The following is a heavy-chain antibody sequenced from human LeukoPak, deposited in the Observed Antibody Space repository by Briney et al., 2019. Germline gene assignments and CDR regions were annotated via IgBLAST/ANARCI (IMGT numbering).Heavy chain of an antibody. Sequence: GGSLRLSCAASGFTFSSYAMSWVRQAPGKGLEWVSAISGSGGSTYYADSVKGRFTTSRDNSKNTLYLQMNSLRAEDTAVYYCAKSQGVTMVRGPLNWFDPWGQGTLVTVSS. CDR1: GFTFSSYA. CDR2: ISGSGGST. D-gene: IGHD3-10*01. J-gene: IGHJ5*02. CDR3: AKSQGVTMVRGPLNWFDP. V-gene: IGHV3-23*01.